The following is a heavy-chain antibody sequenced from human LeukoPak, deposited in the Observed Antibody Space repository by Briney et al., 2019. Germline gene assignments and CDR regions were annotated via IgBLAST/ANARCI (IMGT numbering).Heavy chain of an antibody. CDR1: GFTFSSYV. CDR2: IRYDGSNK. J-gene: IGHJ4*02. Sequence: GGSLRLSCAASGFTFSSYVMHWVRQAPGKGLEWVAFIRYDGSNKYYADSVKGRFTISRDNSKTTLYLQMNSLRAEDTAVYYCAKAHDSSSSWVDFDYWGQGTLVTVSS. V-gene: IGHV3-30*02. CDR3: AKAHDSSSSWVDFDY. D-gene: IGHD6-6*01.